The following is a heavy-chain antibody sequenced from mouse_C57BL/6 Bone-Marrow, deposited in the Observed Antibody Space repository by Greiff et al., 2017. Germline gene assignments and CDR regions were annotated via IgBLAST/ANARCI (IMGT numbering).Heavy chain of an antibody. V-gene: IGHV14-3*01. Sequence: EVQLQQSVAELVRPGASVKLSCTASGFNIKNTYMHWVKQRPEQGLEWIGRIDPANGNTKYAPKFQGKATITPDTSSNTAYLQLSSLTSEDTAIYYCARDYYGSSYLRYAMDHWGQGTSVTVSS. J-gene: IGHJ4*01. CDR3: ARDYYGSSYLRYAMDH. CDR2: IDPANGNT. CDR1: GFNIKNTY. D-gene: IGHD1-1*01.